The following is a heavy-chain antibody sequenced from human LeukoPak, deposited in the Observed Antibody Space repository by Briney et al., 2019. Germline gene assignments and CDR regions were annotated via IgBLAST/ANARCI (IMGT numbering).Heavy chain of an antibody. V-gene: IGHV4-34*01. Sequence: SETLSLTCAVYGVFSRGYYWSWIRQPPGKGLEWIGEINHSGSTNYNPSLKSRVTISVDTSKNQFSLELSSVTAADTAVYYCARLTYYYDSSGYYPGYYFDYWGQGTLVTVSS. CDR3: ARLTYYYDSSGYYPGYYFDY. CDR2: INHSGST. J-gene: IGHJ4*02. D-gene: IGHD3-22*01. CDR1: GVFSRGYY.